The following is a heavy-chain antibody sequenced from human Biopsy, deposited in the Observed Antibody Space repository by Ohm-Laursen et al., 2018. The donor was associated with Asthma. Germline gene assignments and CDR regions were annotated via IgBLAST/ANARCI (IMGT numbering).Heavy chain of an antibody. CDR1: GDSFSNHA. D-gene: IGHD5-12*01. V-gene: IGHV1-69*01. CDR3: ARGYSGSDRIVYYYSGLEV. J-gene: IGHJ6*02. Sequence: SSVKVSCKASGDSFSNHAISWVRQAPGQGLEWMGGLIPVLGTPDHAQMFEGRVTITADESTSTAYMELSSLSSEDTAVYYCARGYSGSDRIVYYYSGLEVWGQGTTVTVSS. CDR2: LIPVLGTP.